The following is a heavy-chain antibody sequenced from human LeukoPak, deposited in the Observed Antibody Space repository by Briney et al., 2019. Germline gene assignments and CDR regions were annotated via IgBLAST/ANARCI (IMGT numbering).Heavy chain of an antibody. V-gene: IGHV4-34*01. D-gene: IGHD6-13*01. CDR2: INHSGST. Sequence: SETLSLTCAVYGGSFSGYYWSWIRQPPGKGLEWIGEINHSGSTNYNLSLKSRVTISVDTSKNQFSLKLSSVTAADTAVYYCAIHSPAAAVDYFDYWGQGTLVTVSS. CDR1: GGSFSGYY. J-gene: IGHJ4*02. CDR3: AIHSPAAAVDYFDY.